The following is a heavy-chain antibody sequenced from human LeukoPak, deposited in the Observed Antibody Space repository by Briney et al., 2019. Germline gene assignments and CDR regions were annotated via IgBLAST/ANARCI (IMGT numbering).Heavy chain of an antibody. J-gene: IGHJ4*02. CDR1: GDSISSSSHY. CDR2: VFYRGSA. V-gene: IGHV4-39*07. D-gene: IGHD2-15*01. Sequence: SETLSLTCTVSGDSISSSSHYWAWIRQPPGKGLEWIGSVFYRGSAYYNPSLKSRVTMSVDTSENQVSLKLTSVTAADTAVYYCATARIKLPSSPFDYWGQGALVTVSS. CDR3: ATARIKLPSSPFDY.